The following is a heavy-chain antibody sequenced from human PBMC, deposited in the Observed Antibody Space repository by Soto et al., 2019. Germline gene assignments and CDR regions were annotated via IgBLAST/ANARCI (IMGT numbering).Heavy chain of an antibody. D-gene: IGHD1-1*01. CDR2: IYYSGST. Sequence: PSETLSLTCTVSGGSISSGDYYWSWIRQPPGKGLEWIGYIYYSGSTYYNPSLKSRVTISVDTSKNQFSLKLSSVTAADTAVYYCARVTGNWNHVDDCGQGTLVTVSS. CDR3: ARVTGNWNHVDD. J-gene: IGHJ4*02. CDR1: GGSISSGDYY. V-gene: IGHV4-30-4*01.